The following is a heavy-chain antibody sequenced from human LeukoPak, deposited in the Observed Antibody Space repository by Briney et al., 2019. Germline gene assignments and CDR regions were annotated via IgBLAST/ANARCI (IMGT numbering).Heavy chain of an antibody. Sequence: SETLSLTCTVSGASISNHFWSWIRQPPGKGLEWIGYIYGSDTTNYNPSLKSRVTMSVDTSENQFPLKLSSVTAADTALYYCASRPGGSTWYGVFDYWSRGTLVTVSS. CDR3: ASRPGGSTWYGVFDY. CDR2: IYGSDTT. J-gene: IGHJ4*02. D-gene: IGHD6-13*01. V-gene: IGHV4-59*11. CDR1: GASISNHF.